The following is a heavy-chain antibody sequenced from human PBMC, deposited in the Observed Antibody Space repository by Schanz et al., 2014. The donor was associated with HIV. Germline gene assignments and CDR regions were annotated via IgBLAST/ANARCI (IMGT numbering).Heavy chain of an antibody. CDR2: VRHIGGT. CDR3: ARGDFGGNSVDY. Sequence: VQLKQWGAGLLKPSETLSLTCAVYGGSFRGYYWTWIRQFPGLGLEWIGGVRHIGGTNYNPSLKSRVTMSMDMSKNQFPLNLTSVTAADTAVYFCARGDFGGNSVDYWGHGNMVTVSS. CDR1: GGSFRGYY. D-gene: IGHD4-17*01. V-gene: IGHV4-34*01. J-gene: IGHJ4*01.